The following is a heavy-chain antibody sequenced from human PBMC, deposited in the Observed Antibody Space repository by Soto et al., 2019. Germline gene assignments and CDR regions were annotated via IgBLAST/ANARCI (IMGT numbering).Heavy chain of an antibody. CDR1: GFAFRSYA. D-gene: IGHD1-26*01. CDR2: IDASHPT. V-gene: IGHV3-23*01. CDR3: ATWLRRGSSYCDF. J-gene: IGHJ4*02. Sequence: GAQRLSSAAAGFAFRSYARGWCSQAPGRGLEWVALIDASHPTSSADYVKGRFTISRDNSENTLLLQMHSMRAADTAFYFCATWLRRGSSYCDFWGQGT.